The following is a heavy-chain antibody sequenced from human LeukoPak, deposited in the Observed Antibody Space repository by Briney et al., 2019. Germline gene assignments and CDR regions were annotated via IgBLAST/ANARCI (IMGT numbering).Heavy chain of an antibody. CDR3: AIGGTYGSGS. J-gene: IGHJ4*02. Sequence: GGSLRLSCAASGFTFSTYAMSWVRQGPGKRLEWVSAISGSGANTYSADSVKGRFTISRDNSKNTLYLQMNSLRAEDAAVYYCAIGGTYGSGSWGQGTLVTVSS. V-gene: IGHV3-23*01. D-gene: IGHD3-10*01. CDR1: GFTFSTYA. CDR2: ISGSGANT.